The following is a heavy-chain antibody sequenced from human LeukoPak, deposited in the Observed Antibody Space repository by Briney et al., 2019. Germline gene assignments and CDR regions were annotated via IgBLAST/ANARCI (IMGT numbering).Heavy chain of an antibody. J-gene: IGHJ4*02. Sequence: QPGGSLRLSCAASGFTFSNYWMHWVRQAPGKGLVWVSRIKSDGSRTDYADFVKGRFTISRDNAKNTLYLQMNSLRAEDTAVYYCAREVTTRSPYFDYWGQGTLVTVSS. CDR1: GFTFSNYW. D-gene: IGHD5-12*01. CDR2: IKSDGSRT. CDR3: AREVTTRSPYFDY. V-gene: IGHV3-74*01.